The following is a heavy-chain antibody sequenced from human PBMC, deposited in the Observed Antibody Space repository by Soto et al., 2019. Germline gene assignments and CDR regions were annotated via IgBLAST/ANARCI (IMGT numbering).Heavy chain of an antibody. V-gene: IGHV3-23*01. CDR1: GFTFSSYA. Sequence: PGGSLRLSCAASGFTFSSYAMSWVRQAPGKGLEWVSAISGSGGSTYYADSVKGRFTISRDNSKNTLYLQMNSLRAEDTAVYYCAKAXSYGSGSYYIPQYGMDVWGQGTTVTVSS. CDR2: ISGSGGST. J-gene: IGHJ6*02. CDR3: AKAXSYGSGSYYIPQYGMDV. D-gene: IGHD3-10*01.